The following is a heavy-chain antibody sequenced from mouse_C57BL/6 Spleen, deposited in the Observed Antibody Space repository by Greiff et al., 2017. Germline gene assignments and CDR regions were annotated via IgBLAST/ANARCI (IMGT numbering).Heavy chain of an antibody. Sequence: EVKVEESGGGLVQPGGSMKLSCVASGFTFSNYWMNWVRQSPEKGLEWVAQIRLKSDNYATHYAESVKGRFTISRDDSNSSVYLQMNNLTAEDTGIYYWTGQFAYWGQGTLVTVSA. J-gene: IGHJ3*01. CDR3: TGQFAY. CDR2: IRLKSDNYAT. V-gene: IGHV6-3*01. CDR1: GFTFSNYW.